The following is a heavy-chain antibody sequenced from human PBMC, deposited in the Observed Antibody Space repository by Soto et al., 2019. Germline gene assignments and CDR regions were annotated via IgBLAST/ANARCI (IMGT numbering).Heavy chain of an antibody. Sequence: EVQLVASGGGLVQPGGSLRLSCAASGFTFSNLWMTWVRQAPGKGLEWVANINQDGSEIHYVDSVEGRFTISRDNAKNSLYLQMNSLRAEDTAVYYCTKGGHVDDWGQGTLVTVAS. CDR1: GFTFSNLW. D-gene: IGHD3-16*01. J-gene: IGHJ4*02. V-gene: IGHV3-7*01. CDR2: INQDGSEI. CDR3: TKGGHVDD.